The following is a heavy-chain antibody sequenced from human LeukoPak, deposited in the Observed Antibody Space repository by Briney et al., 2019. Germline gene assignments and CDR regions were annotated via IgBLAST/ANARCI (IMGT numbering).Heavy chain of an antibody. V-gene: IGHV3-30*02. CDR1: EFTFNSYG. Sequence: GGSLRLSCTASEFTFNSYGMHWVRQAPSKGLEWVAFIRFDGSDEHYADSVKGRFTISRDNSKNTLYLQMNSLRAEDTAVYYCAKDRRGSCNAGSCYCCDYWGRGALVTVSS. CDR3: AKDRRGSCNAGSCYCCDY. CDR2: IRFDGSDE. D-gene: IGHD2-15*01. J-gene: IGHJ4*02.